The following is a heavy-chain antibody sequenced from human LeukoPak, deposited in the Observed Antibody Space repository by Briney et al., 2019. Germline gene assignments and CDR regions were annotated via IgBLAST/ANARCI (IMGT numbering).Heavy chain of an antibody. J-gene: IGHJ4*02. CDR2: INPSGGST. V-gene: IGHV1-46*01. Sequence: GASVKVSCKASGYTFTSYYMHWVRQAPGQGLEWMGIINPSGGSTSYAQKFQGRVTMTRDTSTSTVYMELSSLRSEDTAVYYCAREIGPIQLHLWGSAFDYWGLGTLVTVSS. D-gene: IGHD5-18*01. CDR3: AREIGPIQLHLWGSAFDY. CDR1: GYTFTSYY.